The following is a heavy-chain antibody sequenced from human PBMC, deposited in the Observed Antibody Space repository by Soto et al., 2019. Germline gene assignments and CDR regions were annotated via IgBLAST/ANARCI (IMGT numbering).Heavy chain of an antibody. CDR3: ARLILAFTEPSDY. CDR2: TYYRSKWYN. V-gene: IGHV6-1*01. Sequence: SQTLSLTCAISGDSVSSKSAGWNWIRQSPSRGLEWLGRTYYRSKWYNEYAVSVKGRITINPDTSKNQLSLRLSSVTAADTAVYYCARLILAFTEPSDYWGQGTLVTVSS. J-gene: IGHJ4*02. D-gene: IGHD2-15*01. CDR1: GDSVSSKSAG.